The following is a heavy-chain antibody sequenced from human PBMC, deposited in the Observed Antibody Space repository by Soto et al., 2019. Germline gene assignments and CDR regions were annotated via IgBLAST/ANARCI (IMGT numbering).Heavy chain of an antibody. Sequence: QVQLVQSGAEVKKPGSSVKVSCKASGGTFSSYTISWVRQAPGQGLEWMGRIIPILGIANYAQKFQGRVTITADKSTSTAYMELSSLRSEDTAVYYCARSGARDYDLLTGTRRAFDIWGQGTMVTVSS. CDR3: ARSGARDYDLLTGTRRAFDI. D-gene: IGHD3-9*01. CDR2: IIPILGIA. V-gene: IGHV1-69*02. CDR1: GGTFSSYT. J-gene: IGHJ3*02.